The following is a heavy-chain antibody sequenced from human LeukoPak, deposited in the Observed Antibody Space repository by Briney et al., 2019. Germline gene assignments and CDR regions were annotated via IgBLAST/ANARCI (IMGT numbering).Heavy chain of an antibody. J-gene: IGHJ3*02. CDR2: LSGSGNNT. Sequence: GGSLRLSCAASGFTFSTFPMSWVRQAPGKGLDWVSTLSGSGNNTYYADSVKGRFTISRDNSENTLYLQMNSLRADDTAVHYCAKSDHDYGDYRNAFDIWGQGTMVTVSS. CDR3: AKSDHDYGDYRNAFDI. V-gene: IGHV3-23*01. CDR1: GFTFSTFP. D-gene: IGHD4-17*01.